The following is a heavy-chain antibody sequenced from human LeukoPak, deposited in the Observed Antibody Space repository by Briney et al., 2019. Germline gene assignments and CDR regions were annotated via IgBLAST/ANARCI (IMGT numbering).Heavy chain of an antibody. Sequence: PGVSLRLSCAASGFTFSYYWMTWVRQAPGKGLEWVANLRPDGRDKYYADSVKGRFTISRDNAKNSLYLQMNGLRADDTAIYYCARDAYDDASESWGQGTLATVSS. D-gene: IGHD3-3*01. CDR3: ARDAYDDASES. CDR1: GFTFSYYW. J-gene: IGHJ5*02. CDR2: LRPDGRDK. V-gene: IGHV3-7*01.